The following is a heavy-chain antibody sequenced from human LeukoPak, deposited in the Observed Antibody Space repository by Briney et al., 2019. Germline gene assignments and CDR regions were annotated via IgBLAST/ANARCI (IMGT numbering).Heavy chain of an antibody. CDR1: GGSISSNSYY. CDR3: ARDAALYYDSSGYQDY. Sequence: SETLSLTCAVSGGSISSNSYYWGWIRQPPGKGLEWIGEINHSGSTNYNPSLKSRVTISVDTSKNQFSLKLSSVTAADTAVYYCARDAALYYDSSGYQDYWGQGTLVTVSS. D-gene: IGHD3-22*01. J-gene: IGHJ4*02. CDR2: INHSGST. V-gene: IGHV4-39*07.